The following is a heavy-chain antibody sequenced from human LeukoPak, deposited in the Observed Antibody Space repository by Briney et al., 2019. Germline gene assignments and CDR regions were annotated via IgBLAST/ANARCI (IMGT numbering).Heavy chain of an antibody. CDR2: INSDGSST. V-gene: IGHV3-74*01. Sequence: GGSLRLSCAASGFTFSSYWMHWVRQAPGKGLVWVSRINSDGSSTSYADSVKGRFTISRDNAKNTLYLQMNSLRAEDTAVYYCARVGSSGWYPYYYYYYMDVWGKGTTVTISS. CDR1: GFTFSSYW. D-gene: IGHD6-19*01. J-gene: IGHJ6*03. CDR3: ARVGSSGWYPYYYYYYMDV.